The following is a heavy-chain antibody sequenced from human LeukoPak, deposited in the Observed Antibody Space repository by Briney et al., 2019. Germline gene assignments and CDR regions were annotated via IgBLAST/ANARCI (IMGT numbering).Heavy chain of an antibody. Sequence: ASVKVSCKASGYTFTGYYMHWVRQAPGQGLEWMGWINPNSGGTNYAQKFQGRVTMTRDTSTSTVYMELSSLRSEDTAVYYCARSPPYSSRRNYYYYYGMDVWGQGTTVTVSS. CDR2: INPNSGGT. V-gene: IGHV1-2*02. CDR1: GYTFTGYY. CDR3: ARSPPYSSRRNYYYYYGMDV. D-gene: IGHD6-13*01. J-gene: IGHJ6*02.